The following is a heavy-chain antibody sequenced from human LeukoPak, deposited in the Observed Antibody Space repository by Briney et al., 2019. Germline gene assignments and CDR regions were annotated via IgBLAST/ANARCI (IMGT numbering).Heavy chain of an antibody. J-gene: IGHJ4*02. CDR1: GSSFTSYW. CDR3: ARYAPHSGYDDGLDY. CDR2: IYPGDSDT. V-gene: IGHV5-51*01. Sequence: GASLQISCKGSGSSFTSYWIGWVRQLPGKGLEWMGIIYPGDSDTRYSPSFQGQVTISADKSISTAYLQWSSLKASDTAMYYCARYAPHSGYDDGLDYWGQGTLVTVSS. D-gene: IGHD5-12*01.